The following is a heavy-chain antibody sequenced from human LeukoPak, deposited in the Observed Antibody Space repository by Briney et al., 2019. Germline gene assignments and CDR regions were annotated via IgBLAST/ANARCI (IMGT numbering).Heavy chain of an antibody. D-gene: IGHD7-27*01. CDR3: ARYGEN. Sequence: GSLRLSCAASGFTLSSYWMHWVRQAPGKGLVWVSRIKSDGTSTCYADSVKGRFTISRDNAKNTLYLQMNSLRAEDTAVYYCARYGENWGQGTLVTVSS. CDR2: IKSDGTST. CDR1: GFTLSSYW. J-gene: IGHJ4*02. V-gene: IGHV3-74*01.